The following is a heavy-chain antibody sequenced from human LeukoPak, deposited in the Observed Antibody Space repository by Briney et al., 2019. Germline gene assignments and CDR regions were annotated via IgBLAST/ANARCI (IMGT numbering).Heavy chain of an antibody. CDR1: GFTFSRLA. J-gene: IGHJ6*02. Sequence: GGSLRLSCAVSGFTFSRLAMTWVRQAPGKGLEWVSTISASGPYYADAVRGRFTISRDNSKNTLYLQMNSLRAEDTAVYYCARGPYCSSTSCPTRYYYGMDVWGQGTTVTVSS. CDR3: ARGPYCSSTSCPTRYYYGMDV. V-gene: IGHV3-23*01. D-gene: IGHD2-2*01. CDR2: ISASGP.